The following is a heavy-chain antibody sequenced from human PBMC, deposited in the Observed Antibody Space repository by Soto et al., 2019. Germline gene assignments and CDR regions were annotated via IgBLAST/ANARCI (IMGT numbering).Heavy chain of an antibody. CDR1: GASISGFY. V-gene: IGHV4-4*07. J-gene: IGHJ5*02. CDR3: VRDGTKTLRDWFDP. D-gene: IGHD1-1*01. Sequence: SETLSLTCTVSGASISGFYWSWIRKSAGKGLGWIGRIYATGTTDYNPSLKSRVMMSVDTSKKQFSLKLRSVTAADTAVYYCVRDGTKTLRDWFDPWGQGISVTVSS. CDR2: IYATGTT.